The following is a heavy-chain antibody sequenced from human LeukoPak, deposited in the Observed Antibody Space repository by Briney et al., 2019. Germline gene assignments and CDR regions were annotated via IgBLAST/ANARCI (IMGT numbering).Heavy chain of an antibody. D-gene: IGHD3-10*01. J-gene: IGHJ3*02. CDR3: ARAYSGWVGGVISHDAFDI. V-gene: IGHV4-59*01. Sequence: SETLSLTCTVSDGSITTYYWSWMRQPPGKGLEWIGYIYSGSTSYNPSLKSRVTISVDTSKNQFSLKLSSVTAADTAVYYCARAYSGWVGGVISHDAFDIWGQGTMATVSS. CDR2: IYSGST. CDR1: DGSITTYY.